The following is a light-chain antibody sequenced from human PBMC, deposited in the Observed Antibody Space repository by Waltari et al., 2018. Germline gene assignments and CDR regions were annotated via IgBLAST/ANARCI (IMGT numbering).Light chain of an antibody. Sequence: QSVLTQPPSASGTPGQRVTISCFGDTSNIGSLTVTWYQQLPGTAPKLLIYSNNQRPSGVPDRFSGSKSGTSASLAISGLQSEDEGDYYCAAWDDSLNGPVFGGGTKLTVL. CDR3: AAWDDSLNGPV. CDR1: TSNIGSLT. J-gene: IGLJ2*01. V-gene: IGLV1-44*01. CDR2: SNN.